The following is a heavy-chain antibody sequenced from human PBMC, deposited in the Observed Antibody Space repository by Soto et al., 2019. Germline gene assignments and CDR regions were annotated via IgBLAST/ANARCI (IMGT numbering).Heavy chain of an antibody. V-gene: IGHV4-38-2*02. CDR2: IYHSGST. D-gene: IGHD1-26*01. CDR3: VRDSPGWTGSYLYYYGMDV. Sequence: PSETLSLTCAVSGDSINNTYYWGWVRQPPGKGLEWIASIYHSGSTYYNPSLKSRVTISMDMSKNHFSLRLRSLTATDTAVYYCVRDSPGWTGSYLYYYGMDVWGQGTTVTVSS. CDR1: GDSINNTYY. J-gene: IGHJ6*02.